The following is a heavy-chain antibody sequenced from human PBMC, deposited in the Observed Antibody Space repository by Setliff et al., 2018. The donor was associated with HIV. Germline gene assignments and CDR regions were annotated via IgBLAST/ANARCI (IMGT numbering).Heavy chain of an antibody. CDR1: GYTFTNFA. J-gene: IGHJ4*02. CDR2: ISAYNDDT. CDR3: ARDLTAVAGTNY. D-gene: IGHD6-19*01. Sequence: GASVKVSCKASGYTFTNFAISWVRQAPGQGLEWIGWISAYNDDTNYAPKFQGRVTMTTDTSTSTAYMELRSLRSDDTAVYYCARDLTAVAGTNYWGQGTLVTVSS. V-gene: IGHV1-18*01.